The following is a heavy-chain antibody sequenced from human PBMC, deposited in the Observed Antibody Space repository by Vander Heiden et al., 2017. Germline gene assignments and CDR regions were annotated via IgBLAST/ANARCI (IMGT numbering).Heavy chain of an antibody. D-gene: IGHD3-10*01. CDR1: GFTFSNYG. V-gene: IGHV3-23*01. Sequence: EVQLLESGGGLVQTGGSLRLSCAASGFTFSNYGMTWVRQSPGKGLGWVSAISPSDAVTYYADSVKGRFTISRDNSKNTLYLQMNSLRAEDTAVYYCTKTYYFGSGRGNFDYWGQGTLVTVSS. J-gene: IGHJ4*02. CDR2: ISPSDAVT. CDR3: TKTYYFGSGRGNFDY.